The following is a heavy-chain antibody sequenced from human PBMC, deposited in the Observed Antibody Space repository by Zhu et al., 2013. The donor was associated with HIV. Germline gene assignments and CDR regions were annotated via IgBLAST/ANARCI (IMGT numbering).Heavy chain of an antibody. J-gene: IGHJ6*03. Sequence: QVQLVQSGAEVKKPGSSVKVSCKASGGTFSSYAISWVRQAPGQGLEWMGGIIPIFGTANYAQKFQGRVTITADESTSTAYMELSSLRSEDTAVYYCARDLRTPPDYDSSNYYYMDVWGKGTTVTVSS. CDR3: ARDLRTPPDYDSSNYYYMDV. CDR1: GGTFSSYA. V-gene: IGHV1-69*01. D-gene: IGHD3-22*01. CDR2: IIPIFGTA.